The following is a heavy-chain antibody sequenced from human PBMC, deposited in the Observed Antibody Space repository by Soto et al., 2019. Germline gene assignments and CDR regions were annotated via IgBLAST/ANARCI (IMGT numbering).Heavy chain of an antibody. Sequence: QVQLVQSGAEVKKPGSSVKVSCKSSGGTFSSYAINWVRQAPGQGLEWMGGIIPLFGVPNYAQKFQGRVTITAGDSTTTAYMELSSLRAEDPDVYYCARAYSSGWSGDFDYWDQGILVTVSS. D-gene: IGHD6-19*01. CDR3: ARAYSSGWSGDFDY. CDR1: GGTFSSYA. J-gene: IGHJ4*02. V-gene: IGHV1-69*12. CDR2: IIPLFGVP.